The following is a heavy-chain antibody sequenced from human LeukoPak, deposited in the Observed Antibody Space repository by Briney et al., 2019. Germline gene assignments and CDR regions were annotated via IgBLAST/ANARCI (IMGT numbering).Heavy chain of an antibody. D-gene: IGHD6-13*01. CDR3: ARHGVRIAAASGCFDP. J-gene: IGHJ5*02. V-gene: IGHV4-59*08. Sequence: SETLSLTCTVSGGSISSYYWSWIRQPPGKGLEWIGYIYYSGSTNYNPSLKSRVTISVDTSKNQFSLKLSSVTAADTAVYYCARHGVRIAAASGCFDPWGQGTLVTVSS. CDR2: IYYSGST. CDR1: GGSISSYY.